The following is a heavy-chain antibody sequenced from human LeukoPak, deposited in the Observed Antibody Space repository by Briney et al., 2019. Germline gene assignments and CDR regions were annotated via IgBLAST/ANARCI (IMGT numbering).Heavy chain of an antibody. CDR3: ARDRVYCGGDCRYFDY. D-gene: IGHD2-21*01. J-gene: IGHJ4*02. V-gene: IGHV4-59*12. CDR2: IYHSGST. CDR1: GGSISSYY. Sequence: SETLSLTCTVSGGSISSYYWSWIRQPPGKGLEWTGYIYHSGSTYYNPSLKSRVTISVDRSKNQFSLKLSSVTAADTAVYYCARDRVYCGGDCRYFDYWGQGTLVTVSS.